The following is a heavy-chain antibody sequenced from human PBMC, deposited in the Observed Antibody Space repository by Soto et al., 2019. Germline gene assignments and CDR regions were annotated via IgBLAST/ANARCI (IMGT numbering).Heavy chain of an antibody. CDR2: ISGSGGTT. V-gene: IGHV3-23*01. CDR1: GFTFSSYA. D-gene: IGHD5-18*01. Sequence: GGSLRLSCAASGFTFSSYAMSWVRQAPGKGLEWVSAISGSGGTTYYADSVKGRFTISRDNSKNTLYLQMNSLRAEDTAVYYCAKGGGGWGYSYSLYYGMDVWGQGTTVTVSS. CDR3: AKGGGGWGYSYSLYYGMDV. J-gene: IGHJ6*02.